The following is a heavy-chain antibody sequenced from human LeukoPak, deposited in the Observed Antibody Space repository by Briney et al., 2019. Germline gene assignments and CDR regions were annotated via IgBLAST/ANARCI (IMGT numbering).Heavy chain of an antibody. CDR2: IYYSGST. J-gene: IGHJ1*01. V-gene: IGHV4-31*03. D-gene: IGHD3-22*01. CDR3: ARGSYQNNYYDSSGYYYGEYFQH. Sequence: SQTLSLTCTVSGGSISSGGYYWSWIRQHPGKGLEWIGYIYYSGSTYYNPSLKSRVTISVDTSKNQFSLKLSSVTAADTAVYYCARGSYQNNYYDSSGYYYGEYFQHWGQGTLVTVSS. CDR1: GGSISSGGYY.